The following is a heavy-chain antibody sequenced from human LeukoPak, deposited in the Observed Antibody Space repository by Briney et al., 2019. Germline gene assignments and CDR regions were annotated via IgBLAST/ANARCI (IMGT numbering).Heavy chain of an antibody. CDR3: ARPRGTYYYGSGHDGFDY. J-gene: IGHJ4*02. V-gene: IGHV3-21*01. CDR1: GFTFSSYS. CDR2: ISSSSYI. Sequence: GGSLRLSCAASGFTFSSYSMNWVRQAPGKGLEWVSSISSSSYIYYADSVKGRFTISRDNAKNSLYLQMNSLRAEDTAVYYCARPRGTYYYGSGHDGFDYWGQGTLVTISS. D-gene: IGHD3-10*01.